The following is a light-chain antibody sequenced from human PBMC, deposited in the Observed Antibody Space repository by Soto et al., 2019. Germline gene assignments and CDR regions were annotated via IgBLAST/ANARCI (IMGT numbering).Light chain of an antibody. CDR3: QQYGSSPPYT. CDR1: QTVSGNY. V-gene: IGKV3-20*01. CDR2: GSS. Sequence: EIVLTQSPGTLSLSPGERATLSCRASQTVSGNYLAWYQQKPRQSPRLLIYGSSDRATGIPDRFSGSGSGTDFALTITRVEPEDFAVYYCQQYGSSPPYTFGQGTKLEIK. J-gene: IGKJ2*01.